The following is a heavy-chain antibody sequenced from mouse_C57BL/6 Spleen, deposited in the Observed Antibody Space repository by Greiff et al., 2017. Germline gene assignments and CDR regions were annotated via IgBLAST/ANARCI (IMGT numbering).Heavy chain of an antibody. CDR2: ISYSGST. Sequence: EVKLVESGPGMVKPSQSLSLTCTVTGYSITSGYDWHWIRHFPGNKLEWMGYISYSGSTNYNPSLKSRISITHDTSKNHFFLKLNSVTTEDTATYYCAREGGYDYDGGNWFAYWGQGTLVTVSA. CDR3: AREGGYDYDGGNWFAY. V-gene: IGHV3-1*01. J-gene: IGHJ3*01. CDR1: GYSITSGYD. D-gene: IGHD2-4*01.